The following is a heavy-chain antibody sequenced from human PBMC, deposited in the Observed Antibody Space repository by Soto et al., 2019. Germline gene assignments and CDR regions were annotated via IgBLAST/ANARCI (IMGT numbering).Heavy chain of an antibody. CDR3: TRDDGYNPPRTGFDY. D-gene: IGHD2-8*02. V-gene: IGHV3-21*01. CDR2: ISAISSYI. Sequence: GGSLRLSCAASGFTFTDYSMNWVRQAPGRGLEWVSSISAISSYIYYADSVKGRFTISRDNAKNSLSLQMNSLRAEDTAVYYCTRDDGYNPPRTGFDYWGQGCLVTVSS. J-gene: IGHJ4*02. CDR1: GFTFTDYS.